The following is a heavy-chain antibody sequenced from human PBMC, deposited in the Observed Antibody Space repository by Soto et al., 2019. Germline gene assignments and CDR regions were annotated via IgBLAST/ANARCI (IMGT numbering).Heavy chain of an antibody. V-gene: IGHV3-30*18. Sequence: GGSLRLSCAASGFTFSSYGMHWVRQAPGKGLEWVAVISYDGSNKYYADSVKGRFTISRDNSKNTLYLQMNSLRAEDTAVYYCAKSNIVVVTDTYDFDYWGQGT. CDR3: AKSNIVVVTDTYDFDY. J-gene: IGHJ4*02. CDR1: GFTFSSYG. D-gene: IGHD2-21*02. CDR2: ISYDGSNK.